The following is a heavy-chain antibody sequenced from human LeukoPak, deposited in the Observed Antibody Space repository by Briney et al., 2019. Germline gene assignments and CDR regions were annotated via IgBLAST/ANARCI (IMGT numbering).Heavy chain of an antibody. J-gene: IGHJ4*02. CDR2: ISGSGGST. V-gene: IGHV3-23*01. CDR3: AKGRIPYYYDCSPYFDY. Sequence: GGSLRLSCAASGFTFSSYAMSWVRQAPGKGLEWVSAISGSGGSTYYADSVKGRFTISRDNSKNTLYLQMNSLRAEDTAVYYCAKGRIPYYYDCSPYFDYWGQGTLVTVSS. CDR1: GFTFSSYA. D-gene: IGHD3-22*01.